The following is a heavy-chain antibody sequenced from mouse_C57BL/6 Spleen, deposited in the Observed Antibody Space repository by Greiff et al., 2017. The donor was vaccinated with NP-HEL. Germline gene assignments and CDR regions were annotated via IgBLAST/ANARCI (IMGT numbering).Heavy chain of an antibody. J-gene: IGHJ4*01. CDR2: IWSGGST. D-gene: IGHD3-1*01. Sequence: QVQLKESGPGLVQPSQSLSITCTVSGFSLTSYGVHWVRQSPGKGLEWLGVIWSGGSTDYNAAFISSLSISKDNSKSQVFFKMNSLQADDTAIYYSVIRVGDPYYAMDDRGQGTSVTVSS. CDR1: GFSLTSYG. V-gene: IGHV2-2*01. CDR3: VIRVGDPYYAMDD.